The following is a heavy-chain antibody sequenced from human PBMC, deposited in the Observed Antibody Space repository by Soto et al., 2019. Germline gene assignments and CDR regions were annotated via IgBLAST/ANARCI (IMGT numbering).Heavy chain of an antibody. CDR3: ARGWYYYGMDV. CDR2: IWYDGSNK. J-gene: IGHJ6*02. CDR1: GFTFSSYG. D-gene: IGHD2-15*01. V-gene: IGHV3-33*01. Sequence: QPGGSLRLSCAASGFTFSSYGMHWVRQAPGKGLEWVAVIWYDGSNKYYADSVKGRFTISRDNSKNTLYLQMNSLRAEDTAVYYCARGWYYYGMDVWGQGTTVTVSS.